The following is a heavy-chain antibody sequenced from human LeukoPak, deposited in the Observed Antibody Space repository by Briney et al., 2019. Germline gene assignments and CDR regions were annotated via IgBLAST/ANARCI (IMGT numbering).Heavy chain of an antibody. V-gene: IGHV4-61*02. CDR1: GGSISSGSYY. Sequence: KPSQTLSLTCTVSGGSISSGSYYWSWIRQPAGKGLEWIGRIYTSGSTNYNPSLKSRVTISVDTSKNQFSLKLSSVTAADTAVYYCASTRMDVWGQGTTVTVSS. CDR3: ASTRMDV. J-gene: IGHJ6*02. CDR2: IYTSGST.